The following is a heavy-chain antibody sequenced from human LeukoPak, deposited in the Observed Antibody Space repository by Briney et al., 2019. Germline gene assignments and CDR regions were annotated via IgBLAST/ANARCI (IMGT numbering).Heavy chain of an antibody. CDR3: ARDWAEGYDSSGYLYFDY. CDR2: ISAYNGNT. J-gene: IGHJ4*02. Sequence: GESLKVSCKASGYTFTSYGISWVRQAPGQGLEWMGWISAYNGNTNYAQKLQGRVTMTTDTSTSTAYMELRSLRSDDTAVYYCARDWAEGYDSSGYLYFDYWGQGTLVTVSS. D-gene: IGHD3-22*01. V-gene: IGHV1-18*01. CDR1: GYTFTSYG.